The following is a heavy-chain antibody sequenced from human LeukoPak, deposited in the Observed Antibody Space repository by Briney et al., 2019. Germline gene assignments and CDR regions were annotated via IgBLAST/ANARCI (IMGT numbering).Heavy chain of an antibody. D-gene: IGHD3-3*01. V-gene: IGHV4-59*13. CDR2: IYYSGST. Sequence: PSETLSLTCTVSGGSCSCYYWSWIRQPPGKGLEWIGHIYYSGSTNYNTSLMSRVTISLVKSKNQYSLMLSSVTAADTAVYYCARVIITIFGVLNYNYYMDVWGKRTTVTVSS. CDR3: ARVIITIFGVLNYNYYMDV. J-gene: IGHJ6*03. CDR1: GGSCSCYY.